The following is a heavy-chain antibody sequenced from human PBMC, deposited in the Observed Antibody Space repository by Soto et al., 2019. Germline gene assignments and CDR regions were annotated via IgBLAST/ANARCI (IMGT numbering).Heavy chain of an antibody. D-gene: IGHD3-3*01. CDR1: GFTVSSNY. Sequence: GGSLRLSCAASGFTVSSNYMSWVRQAPGKGLEWVSVTYSGGSTYYADSVKGRFTISRDNSKNTLYLQMNSLRAEDTAVYYCARGSYDFWSGYYTGYYYGMDVWGQGTTVTVSS. V-gene: IGHV3-66*01. CDR3: ARGSYDFWSGYYTGYYYGMDV. J-gene: IGHJ6*02. CDR2: TYSGGST.